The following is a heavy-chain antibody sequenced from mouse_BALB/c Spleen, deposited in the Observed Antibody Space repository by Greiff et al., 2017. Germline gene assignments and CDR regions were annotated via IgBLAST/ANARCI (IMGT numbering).Heavy chain of an antibody. Sequence: VQLKESGAELVRPGALVKLSCKASGFNIKDYYMHWVKQRPEQGLEWIGWIDPENGNTIYDPKFQGKASITADTSSNTAYLQLSSLTSEDTAVYYCASATTVVSFDYWGQGTTLTVSS. CDR2: IDPENGNT. CDR1: GFNIKDYY. V-gene: IGHV14-1*02. D-gene: IGHD1-1*01. CDR3: ASATTVVSFDY. J-gene: IGHJ2*01.